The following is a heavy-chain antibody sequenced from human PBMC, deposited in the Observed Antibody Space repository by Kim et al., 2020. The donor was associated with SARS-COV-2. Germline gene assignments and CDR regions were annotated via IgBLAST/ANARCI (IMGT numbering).Heavy chain of an antibody. Sequence: GGSLRLSCAASGFTFSSYSMNWVRQAPGKGLEWVSYISSSSSTIYYADSVKGRFTISRDNAKNSLYLQMNSLRDEDTAVYYCARGFMITFGGVIGIGPKGMDFDYWGQGTLVTVSS. CDR2: ISSSSSTI. CDR1: GFTFSSYS. D-gene: IGHD3-16*02. CDR3: ARGFMITFGGVIGIGPKGMDFDY. J-gene: IGHJ4*02. V-gene: IGHV3-48*02.